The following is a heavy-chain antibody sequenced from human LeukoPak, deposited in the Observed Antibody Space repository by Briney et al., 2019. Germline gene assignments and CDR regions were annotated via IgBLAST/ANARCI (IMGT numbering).Heavy chain of an antibody. CDR2: IYPGDSDT. D-gene: IGHD7-27*01. Sequence: GGSLKISFKGSGYRFTSYWIGWVRPMPGKGLEWMGMIYPGDSDTRYSPSFEGEVTISADKSTSTAYVQWSSLKASDAAMYYCARAADWGSVAFDIWGQGTMVTVSS. CDR1: GYRFTSYW. CDR3: ARAADWGSVAFDI. V-gene: IGHV5-51*01. J-gene: IGHJ3*02.